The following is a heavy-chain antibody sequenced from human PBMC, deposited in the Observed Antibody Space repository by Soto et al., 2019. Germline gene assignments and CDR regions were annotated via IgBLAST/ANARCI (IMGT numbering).Heavy chain of an antibody. CDR2: INSDGSST. D-gene: IGHD6-13*01. J-gene: IGHJ6*02. V-gene: IGHV3-74*01. CDR3: ARDRAAAGERTDYYYYGMDV. Sequence: GGSLRLSCAASGFTFSSYWMHWVRQAPGKGLVWVSRINSDGSSTSYADSVKGRFTISRDNAKNTLYLQMNSLRAGDTAVYYCARDRAAAGERTDYYYYGMDVRGQGTTVTVSS. CDR1: GFTFSSYW.